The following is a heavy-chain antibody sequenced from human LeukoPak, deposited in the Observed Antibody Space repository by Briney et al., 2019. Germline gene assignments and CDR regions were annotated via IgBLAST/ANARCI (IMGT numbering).Heavy chain of an antibody. D-gene: IGHD3-16*01. CDR3: ARVRLGESRKGARPLTGYYYMDV. CDR1: GGSFSGYY. J-gene: IGHJ6*03. Sequence: PSDTLSHTCAVYGGSFSGYYWSWLHKPPRKGREWIGEINHSGSTNYKPSLQTRVTISVDTSKNQFSLKLSSVTSADTAVYYCARVRLGESRKGARPLTGYYYMDVWGKGTTVTVSS. V-gene: IGHV4-34*01. CDR2: INHSGST.